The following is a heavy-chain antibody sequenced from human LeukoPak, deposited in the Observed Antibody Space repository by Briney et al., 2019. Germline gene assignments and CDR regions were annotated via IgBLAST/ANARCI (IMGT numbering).Heavy chain of an antibody. CDR1: GFSVNSNY. D-gene: IGHD3-10*02. Sequence: GGSLRLSCAASGFSVNSNYMTWVRQAPGKGLEWVSVLYTGGNTYYAESVQRRFSISRDNSRNTLYLQMNSLRAEDTAVYYCARGFYFVGRQPAYAFDFWGLGTLVTVSS. V-gene: IGHV3-53*01. J-gene: IGHJ4*02. CDR3: ARGFYFVGRQPAYAFDF. CDR2: LYTGGNT.